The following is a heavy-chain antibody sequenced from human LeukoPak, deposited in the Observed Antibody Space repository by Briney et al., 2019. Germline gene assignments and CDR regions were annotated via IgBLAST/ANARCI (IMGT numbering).Heavy chain of an antibody. CDR3: ARSLLAVAGYYDY. CDR2: ISSSSSTI. D-gene: IGHD6-19*01. J-gene: IGHJ4*02. V-gene: IGHV3-48*01. Sequence: QPGGSLRLSCAASGFTFSSYSMNWVRQAPGKGLEWVSYISSSSSTIYYADSVKGRFTISRDNAKNSLYLQMNSLRAEDTAVYYCARSLLAVAGYYDYWGQGTLVTVSS. CDR1: GFTFSSYS.